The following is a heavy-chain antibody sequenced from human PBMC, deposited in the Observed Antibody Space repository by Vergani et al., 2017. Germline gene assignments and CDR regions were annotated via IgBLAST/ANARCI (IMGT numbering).Heavy chain of an antibody. D-gene: IGHD4-23*01. CDR3: AKANRPTTVVTPGTKYFDY. CDR2: ISGSGGST. CDR1: GFTFSSYA. J-gene: IGHJ4*02. Sequence: VQLVESGGGVVQPGRSLRLSCAASGFTFSSYAMSWVRQAPGKGLEWVSAISGSGGSTYYADSVKGRFTISRDNSKNTLYLQMNSLRAEDTAVYYCAKANRPTTVVTPGTKYFDYWGQGTLVTVSS. V-gene: IGHV3-23*04.